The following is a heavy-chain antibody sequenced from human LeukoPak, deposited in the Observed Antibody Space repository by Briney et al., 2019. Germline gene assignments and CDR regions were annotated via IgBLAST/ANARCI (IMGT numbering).Heavy chain of an antibody. Sequence: SETLSLTCSVSGGSISSGDYYWSWIRQPPGKGLEWIGYIYYSGSTYYNPSLKSRVTISVDTSKNQFSLKLSSVTAADTAVYYCARDRGDFDGGGFDYWGQGTLVTVSS. D-gene: IGHD2-21*02. J-gene: IGHJ4*02. V-gene: IGHV4-30-4*01. CDR1: GGSISSGDYY. CDR2: IYYSGST. CDR3: ARDRGDFDGGGFDY.